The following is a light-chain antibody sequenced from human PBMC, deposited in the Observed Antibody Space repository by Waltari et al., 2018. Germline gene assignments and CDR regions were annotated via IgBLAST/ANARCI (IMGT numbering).Light chain of an antibody. V-gene: IGLV2-14*03. CDR3: SSYTSSSTLGV. J-gene: IGLJ1*01. Sequence: QSALTQPASVSGSPGQSITISCTGTSSDVGGYNYVSWYQQHPGQAPKLMIYDVSNRPSGVSKRFSVAKSGNTASLTISGLQAEDEADYYCSSYTSSSTLGVFGTGTKVTVL. CDR2: DVS. CDR1: SSDVGGYNY.